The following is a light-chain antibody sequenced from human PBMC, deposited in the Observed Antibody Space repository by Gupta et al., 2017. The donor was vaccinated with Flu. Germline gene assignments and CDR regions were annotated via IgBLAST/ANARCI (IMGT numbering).Light chain of an antibody. CDR3: QQSGTSSFT. V-gene: IGKV1-39*01. J-gene: IGKJ2*01. CDR1: QSSSSY. Sequence: DFQMTQSPSSLSAFAGARVAIICRACQSSSSYLNWYQQTPGQAPKFLIYSASNLQSGVSARFSGSGSGTDFTLTISRLEPEDFATYYCQQSGTSSFTFGQGTKVEIK. CDR2: SAS.